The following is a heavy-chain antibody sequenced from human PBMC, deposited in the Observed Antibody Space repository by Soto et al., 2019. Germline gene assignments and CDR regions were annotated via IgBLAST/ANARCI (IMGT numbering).Heavy chain of an antibody. CDR3: AKYCSSDVCFDY. V-gene: IGHV3-48*02. CDR2: ISGSGDTK. Sequence: SGGARRRSCASSGFTFSSCIMNWVRQAPGKGLEWVSFISGSGDTKYYADSVNGRFTISRDNAKNSLYLQMSSLRDEDTAVYYCAKYCSSDVCFDYWGQGTLVTVSS. J-gene: IGHJ4*02. CDR1: GFTFSSCI. D-gene: IGHD2-8*01.